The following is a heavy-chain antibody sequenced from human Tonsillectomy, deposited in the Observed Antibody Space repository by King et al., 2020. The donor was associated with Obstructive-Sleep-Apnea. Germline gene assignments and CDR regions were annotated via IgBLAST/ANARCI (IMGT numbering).Heavy chain of an antibody. V-gene: IGHV4-34*01. J-gene: IGHJ4*02. CDR1: GGSFSDYY. D-gene: IGHD1-26*01. CDR2: INHSGIT. CDR3: ARVLGAAGPDYYFDY. Sequence: VQLQQWGTGLLKPSETLSLTCAVYGGSFSDYYWSWIRQPPGKGLEWIGEINHSGITNFNPSLKSRVTIPVDTSRNQFSLKLHSVTAADTAVYYCARVLGAAGPDYYFDYWGQGTLVTVSS.